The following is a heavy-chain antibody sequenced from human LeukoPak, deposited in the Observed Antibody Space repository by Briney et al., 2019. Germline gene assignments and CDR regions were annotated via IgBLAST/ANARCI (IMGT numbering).Heavy chain of an antibody. Sequence: GGSLRLSCAASGFTIRDYYMSWVRQAPGKGPEWISYITTSGDTVDYADSVKGRFTISRDNARNPVYLQMDGLRAEDTAVYYCARDRGIVLPDTSYYMDVWGKGTTVTVSS. D-gene: IGHD1-26*01. CDR1: GFTIRDYY. V-gene: IGHV3-11*01. CDR2: ITTSGDTV. CDR3: ARDRGIVLPDTSYYMDV. J-gene: IGHJ6*03.